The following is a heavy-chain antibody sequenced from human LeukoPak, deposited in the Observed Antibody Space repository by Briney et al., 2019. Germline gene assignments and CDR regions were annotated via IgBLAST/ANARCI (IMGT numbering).Heavy chain of an antibody. J-gene: IGHJ4*02. V-gene: IGHV4-38-2*02. CDR1: GYSISSGYY. Sequence: PSETLSLTCTVSGYSISSGYYWGWIRQPPGKGLEWIGSIYHSGSTYYNPSLKSRVTISVDTSKNQFSLKLSSVTAADTAVYYCARSYIVGATLGYWGQGTLVTVSS. D-gene: IGHD1-26*01. CDR3: ARSYIVGATLGY. CDR2: IYHSGST.